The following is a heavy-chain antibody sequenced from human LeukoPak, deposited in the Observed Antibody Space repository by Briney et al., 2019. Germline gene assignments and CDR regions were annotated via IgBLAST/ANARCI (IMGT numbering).Heavy chain of an antibody. CDR3: ARHGPYSSSSPFDY. Sequence: SETLSLTCTVSGGSISSYYWSWIRQPPGKGLEWIGYIYYSGSTTYNPSLKSRVTISVDSPKNQFSLKLTSVTAADTAVYYCARHGPYSSSSPFDYWGQGTLVTVSS. CDR1: GGSISSYY. J-gene: IGHJ4*02. D-gene: IGHD6-6*01. V-gene: IGHV4-59*01. CDR2: IYYSGST.